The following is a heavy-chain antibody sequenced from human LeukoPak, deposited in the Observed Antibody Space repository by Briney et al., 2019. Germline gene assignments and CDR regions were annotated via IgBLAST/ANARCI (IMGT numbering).Heavy chain of an antibody. D-gene: IGHD2-15*01. V-gene: IGHV3-21*01. CDR3: ARDGSGYCSGGSCYSAEYFQH. Sequence: GGSLRLSCAASGFTFSSYSMNWVRQAPGKRLQWVSSISSSTSYIYYADSVRGRFTISRDNAKNSLYLQMNSLRAEDTAVYYCARDGSGYCSGGSCYSAEYFQHWGQGTLVTVSS. CDR2: ISSSTSYI. CDR1: GFTFSSYS. J-gene: IGHJ1*01.